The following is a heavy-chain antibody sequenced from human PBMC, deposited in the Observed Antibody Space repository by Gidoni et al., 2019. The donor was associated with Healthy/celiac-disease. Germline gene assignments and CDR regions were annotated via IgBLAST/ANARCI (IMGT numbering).Heavy chain of an antibody. Sequence: QVQLVESGGGVVQPGRSLRISCAASGFTVSSYAMHWVRQAPGKGLEWVAGISYDGSNKYYADSVKGRFTISRDNSKNTLYLQMNSLRAEDTAVYYCARRLRLDDYWGQGTLVTVSS. CDR1: GFTVSSYA. CDR2: ISYDGSNK. V-gene: IGHV3-30-3*01. J-gene: IGHJ4*02. D-gene: IGHD4-17*01. CDR3: ARRLRLDDY.